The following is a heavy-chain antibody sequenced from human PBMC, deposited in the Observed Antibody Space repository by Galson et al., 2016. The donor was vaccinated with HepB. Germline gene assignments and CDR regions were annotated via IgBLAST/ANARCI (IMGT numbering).Heavy chain of an antibody. CDR1: GFTFSSYA. CDR3: ARDLSYGSNWFDP. D-gene: IGHD3-16*02. V-gene: IGHV3-33*08. Sequence: SLRLSCAAAGFTFSSYAMSWVRQAPGKGLEWVAAIQLDGSKKYYGDSVKGRFTISRDDSKNTVYLQMSSLRAEDTAIYFCARDLSYGSNWFDPRGQGTLVTVSS. CDR2: IQLDGSKK. J-gene: IGHJ5*02.